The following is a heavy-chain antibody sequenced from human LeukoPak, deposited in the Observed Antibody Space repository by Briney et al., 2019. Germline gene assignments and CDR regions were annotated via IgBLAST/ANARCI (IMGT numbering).Heavy chain of an antibody. CDR2: IYYSGST. Sequence: SETLSLTCTVSGGSTSSSSYYWGWIRQPPGKGLEWIGSIYYSGSTYYNPSLKSRVTISVDTSKNQFSLKLSSVTAADTAVYYCARAFCLYSSSCTGVDYWGQGTLVTVSS. V-gene: IGHV4-39*07. CDR3: ARAFCLYSSSCTGVDY. CDR1: GGSTSSSSYY. J-gene: IGHJ4*02. D-gene: IGHD6-13*01.